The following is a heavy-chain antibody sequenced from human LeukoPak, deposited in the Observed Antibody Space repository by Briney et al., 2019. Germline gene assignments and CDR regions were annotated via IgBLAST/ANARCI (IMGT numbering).Heavy chain of an antibody. CDR1: GYTFTSYA. J-gene: IGHJ4*02. V-gene: IGHV1-18*01. CDR2: ISPYNGNR. Sequence: GASVKVSCKASGYTFTSYAMNWVRQAPGQGLEWMGWISPYNGNRYYAKKFQGRFNMTTDTSTSTVYLELQTLTSDDTAIYYCARFQASEFRGFDHWGQGTLITVSS. CDR3: ARFQASEFRGFDH. D-gene: IGHD3-10*01.